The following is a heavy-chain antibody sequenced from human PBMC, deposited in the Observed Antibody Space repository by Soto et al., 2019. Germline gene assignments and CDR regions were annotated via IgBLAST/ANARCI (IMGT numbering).Heavy chain of an antibody. Sequence: QVQLVQSGAEVKKPGSSVKVSCKASGGSFSSYAISWVRQAPVQGLEWMGGIIPIFGTATYAQKFQGRVTIIDDKSTTTAYMELSSLRSEDTAVYYYARADPVAGNHAFDIWGQGTLVTVSS. D-gene: IGHD6-13*01. CDR2: IIPIFGTA. CDR1: GGSFSSYA. V-gene: IGHV1-69*06. CDR3: ARADPVAGNHAFDI. J-gene: IGHJ3*02.